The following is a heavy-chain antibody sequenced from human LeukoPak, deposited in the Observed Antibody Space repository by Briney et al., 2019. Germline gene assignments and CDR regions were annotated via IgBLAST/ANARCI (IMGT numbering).Heavy chain of an antibody. D-gene: IGHD3-10*01. J-gene: IGHJ5*02. V-gene: IGHV4-31*03. CDR2: IYYSGST. CDR1: GGSISSGGYY. CDR3: AREGRITQNWFDP. Sequence: SETLSLTCTVSGGSISSGGYYWSWIRQHPGKGLEWIGYIYYSGSTYYNSSLKSRVTISVDTSKNQFSLKLSSVTAADTAVYYCAREGRITQNWFDPWGQGTLVTVSS.